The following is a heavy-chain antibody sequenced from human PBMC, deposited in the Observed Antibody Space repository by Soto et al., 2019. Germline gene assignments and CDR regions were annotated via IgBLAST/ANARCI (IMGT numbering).Heavy chain of an antibody. V-gene: IGHV1-69*01. CDR1: GDTFKNCV. J-gene: IGHJ6*02. CDR2: IIPLFGTT. D-gene: IGHD7-27*01. CDR3: AAELGFGKLSVV. Sequence: QVQVVQSGVEVRRPGSSVKVSCTASGDTFKNCVISWVRQAPGQGLEWMGGIIPLFGTTDFAQRFQGRLTITTDESTTTAYMELSRLRSEDTATYSCAAELGFGKLSVVWGQGTKVIGSS.